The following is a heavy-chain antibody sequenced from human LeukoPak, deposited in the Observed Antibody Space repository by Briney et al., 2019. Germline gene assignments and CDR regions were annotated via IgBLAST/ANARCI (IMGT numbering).Heavy chain of an antibody. J-gene: IGHJ4*02. CDR2: INHSGST. V-gene: IGHV4-34*01. Sequence: SETLSLTCAVYGGSFSGYYWSWLRQPPGKGLEWIGEINHSGSTNYNPSLKSRVTISVDKSKNQFSLKLSSVTAADTAVYYCARGVDGDSSYFDYWGQGTLVTVSS. CDR1: GGSFSGYY. CDR3: ARGVDGDSSYFDY. D-gene: IGHD4-17*01.